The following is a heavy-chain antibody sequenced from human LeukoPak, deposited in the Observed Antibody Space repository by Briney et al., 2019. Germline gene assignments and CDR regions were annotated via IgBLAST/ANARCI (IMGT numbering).Heavy chain of an antibody. V-gene: IGHV1-46*01. Sequence: ASGKVSCKPSGHSFTSCLMHWVRQAPEQGFEWMGKIHPSDGDTRDAQRFRGRVTMTRDTSTATVYMELSGLRSEDTAVYYCARDLHGGWTWDYWGQGTLLTVSS. CDR3: ARDLHGGWTWDY. CDR2: IHPSDGDT. D-gene: IGHD6-19*01. CDR1: GHSFTSCL. J-gene: IGHJ4*02.